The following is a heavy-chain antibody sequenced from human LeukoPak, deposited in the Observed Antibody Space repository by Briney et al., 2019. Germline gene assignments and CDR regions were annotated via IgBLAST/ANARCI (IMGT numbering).Heavy chain of an antibody. CDR2: IIPILGIA. CDR3: ARDPPIQQDSSDSSGYYPHYYFDY. J-gene: IGHJ4*02. CDR1: GGTFSSYA. V-gene: IGHV1-69*04. D-gene: IGHD3-22*01. Sequence: SVKVSCKASGGTFSSYAISWVRQAPGQGLEWMGRIIPILGIANYAQKFQGRVTITADKSTSTAYMELSSLRSEDTAVYYCARDPPIQQDSSDSSGYYPHYYFDYWGQGTLVTVSS.